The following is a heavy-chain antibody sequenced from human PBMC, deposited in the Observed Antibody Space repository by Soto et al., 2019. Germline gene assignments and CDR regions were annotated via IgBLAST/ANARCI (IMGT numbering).Heavy chain of an antibody. CDR1: GFICSSYD. V-gene: IGHV3-23*01. J-gene: IGHJ3*02. D-gene: IGHD2-8*02. CDR2: ILVGGST. CDR3: AKATATGGGAFDI. Sequence: TGGSLRLSCAASGFICSSYDMSWVRQAPGKGLEWVSIILVGGSTHYPDSVKGRFTISRDNSKNTVFLQMNSLTAGDTAVYYCAKATATGGGAFDICGQGTMVTVS.